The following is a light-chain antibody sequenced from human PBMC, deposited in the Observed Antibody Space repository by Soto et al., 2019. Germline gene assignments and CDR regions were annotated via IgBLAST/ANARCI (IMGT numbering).Light chain of an antibody. Sequence: IQMTQSPSAMSAYVVDRVTITCRASQGISNHLAWYQQKPAKLPKLLIYAASILKSGVPSRFSGSGSGTDFTLTISSLQPEDVAIYYCPKFNSAPFTFGGGTKVDIK. J-gene: IGKJ4*01. V-gene: IGKV1-27*01. CDR3: PKFNSAPFT. CDR2: AAS. CDR1: QGISNH.